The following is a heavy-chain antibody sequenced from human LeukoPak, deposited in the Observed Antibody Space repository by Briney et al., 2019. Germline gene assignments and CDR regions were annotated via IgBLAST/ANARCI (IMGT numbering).Heavy chain of an antibody. CDR2: IYTSGST. D-gene: IGHD6-19*01. J-gene: IGHJ4*02. Sequence: SQTLSLTCTVSGGSISSGSYYWSWIRQPAGKGLEWIGRIYTSGSTNYNPSLKSRVTISVDTSKNQFSLKLSSVTAADTAVYYCARPRSSSGWYNYFDYWGQGTLVTVSS. CDR1: GGSISSGSYY. CDR3: ARPRSSSGWYNYFDY. V-gene: IGHV4-61*02.